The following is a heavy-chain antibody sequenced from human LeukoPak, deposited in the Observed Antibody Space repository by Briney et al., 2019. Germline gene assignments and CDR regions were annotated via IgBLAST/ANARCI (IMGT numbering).Heavy chain of an antibody. V-gene: IGHV3-23*01. CDR3: ARHVDTTTGVDY. CDR1: GFTFSSYA. D-gene: IGHD5-18*01. J-gene: IGHJ4*02. Sequence: GGSLRLSCAASGFTFSSYAMSWVRQAPGKGLEWVSAISGSGGSTYYADSVKGRFTISRDNSKNTLYLQMNSLRAEDTAVYYWARHVDTTTGVDYWGQGTLVTVSS. CDR2: ISGSGGST.